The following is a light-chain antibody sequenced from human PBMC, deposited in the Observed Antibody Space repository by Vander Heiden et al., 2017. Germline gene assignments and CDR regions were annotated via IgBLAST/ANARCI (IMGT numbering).Light chain of an antibody. CDR2: WAS. V-gene: IGKV4-1*01. J-gene: IGKJ4*01. Sequence: IVMTQSPDSLALSLGDRVTITCKSSQSILDTSNNNQPSLAWYQQTPGQPPKVIIYWASARESGVPDRFSGSGSGTDFTLTISSLQAEDVAVYYCQQYLTVPLTFGGGTKVEIK. CDR3: QQYLTVPLT. CDR1: QSILDTSNNNQPS.